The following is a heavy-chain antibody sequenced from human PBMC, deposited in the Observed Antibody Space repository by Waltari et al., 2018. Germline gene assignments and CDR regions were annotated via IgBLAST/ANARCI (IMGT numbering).Heavy chain of an antibody. CDR3: AKDGGGVTFDI. Sequence: VQLLESGGGLVQPGGSLRPTCAASGFTVSNYDMSWVRQAPGKGLEWVAVIYNFGSTHYGDSVKGRFTISRDNSKNTLYLQMNSLRAEDTAVYYCAKDGGGVTFDIWGQGTMVTVSS. V-gene: IGHV3-23*03. D-gene: IGHD2-8*02. J-gene: IGHJ3*02. CDR2: IYNFGST. CDR1: GFTVSNYD.